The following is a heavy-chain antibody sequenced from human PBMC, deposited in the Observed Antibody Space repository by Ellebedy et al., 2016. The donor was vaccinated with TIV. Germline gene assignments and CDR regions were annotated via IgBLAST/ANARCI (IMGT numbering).Heavy chain of an antibody. J-gene: IGHJ5*02. D-gene: IGHD6-13*01. Sequence: GGSLRLXXAASRFTFSSYGMHWVRQAPGKGLEWVAVIWYDGSNKYYADSVKGRFTISRDNSKNTLYLQMNSLRAEDTAVYYCARDRRQLVRLDWFDPWGQGTLVTVSS. CDR1: RFTFSSYG. V-gene: IGHV3-33*08. CDR3: ARDRRQLVRLDWFDP. CDR2: IWYDGSNK.